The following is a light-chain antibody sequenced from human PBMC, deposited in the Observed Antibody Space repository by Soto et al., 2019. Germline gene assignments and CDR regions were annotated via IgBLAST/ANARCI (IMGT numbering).Light chain of an antibody. V-gene: IGLV2-14*03. CDR3: SSYTSSSTYV. J-gene: IGLJ1*01. CDR1: SSDVGGYNY. CDR2: DVT. Sequence: QSALTQPASVSGSPGQSITISCTGTSSDVGGYNYVSWYQQHPDKAPKLVISDVTSRPSGVSNRFSGSKSGNTASLTISGLQAEDEDDYYCSSYTSSSTYVFGTGTKLTVL.